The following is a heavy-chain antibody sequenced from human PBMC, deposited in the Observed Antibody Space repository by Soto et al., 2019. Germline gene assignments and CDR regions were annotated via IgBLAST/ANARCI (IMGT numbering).Heavy chain of an antibody. Sequence: PSETLSLTCAVSGASINSADYYWIWIRQPPGKGLEWIGYIYYSGSTYYNPSLKSRAAISADMSKNQFSLRLSSATAADTAVYYCARAVYCRSAACSNWFDSWGQGALVTVSS. CDR1: GASINSADYY. D-gene: IGHD2-2*01. V-gene: IGHV4-30-4*01. CDR3: ARAVYCRSAACSNWFDS. J-gene: IGHJ5*01. CDR2: IYYSGST.